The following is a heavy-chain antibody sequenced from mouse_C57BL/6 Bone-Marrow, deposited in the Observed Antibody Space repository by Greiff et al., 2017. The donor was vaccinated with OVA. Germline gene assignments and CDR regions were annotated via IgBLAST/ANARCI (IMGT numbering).Heavy chain of an antibody. V-gene: IGHV10-1*01. CDR2: IRSKSNNYAT. Sequence: EVKLVESGGGLVQPKGSLKLSCAASGFSFNTYAMNWVRQAPGKGLEWVARIRSKSNNYATYYADSVKDRFTISRDDSESMLYLQMNNLKTEDTAMYYCVREGWPYYYAMDYWGQGTSVTVSS. D-gene: IGHD2-3*01. CDR3: VREGWPYYYAMDY. J-gene: IGHJ4*01. CDR1: GFSFNTYA.